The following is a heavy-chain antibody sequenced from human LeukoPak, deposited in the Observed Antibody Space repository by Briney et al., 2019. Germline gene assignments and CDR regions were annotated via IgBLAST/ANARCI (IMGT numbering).Heavy chain of an antibody. CDR3: AREGYTSIVGALDAFDI. J-gene: IGHJ3*02. CDR2: IKQDGSEK. D-gene: IGHD1-26*01. Sequence: GGSLSLSCAVSGFTSSRYCMSGVRQATGKGREWVANIKQDGSEKYYVDSMKGRFTISRDNAKNSLYLQMNSLRAEDTAVYYCAREGYTSIVGALDAFDIWGEETMVTVSS. CDR1: GFTSSRYC. V-gene: IGHV3-7*01.